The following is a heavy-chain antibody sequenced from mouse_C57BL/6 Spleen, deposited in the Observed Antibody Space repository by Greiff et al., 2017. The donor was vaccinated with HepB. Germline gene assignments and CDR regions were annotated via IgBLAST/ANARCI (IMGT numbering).Heavy chain of an antibody. D-gene: IGHD2-4*01. Sequence: DVKLVESGGGLVKPGGSLKLSCAASGFTFSDYGMHWVRQAPEKGLEWVAYISSGSSTNYYADTVKGRFTISRDNAKNTLFLQMTSLRSEDTAMYYCARTDYDWYFDVWGTGTTVTVSS. CDR1: GFTFSDYG. V-gene: IGHV5-17*01. J-gene: IGHJ1*03. CDR2: ISSGSSTN. CDR3: ARTDYDWYFDV.